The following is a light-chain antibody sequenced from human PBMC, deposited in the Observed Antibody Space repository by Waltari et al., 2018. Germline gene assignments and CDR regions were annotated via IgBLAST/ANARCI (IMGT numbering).Light chain of an antibody. J-gene: IGKJ2*01. CDR3: QQYKSYPKV. CDR1: EGINNY. Sequence: DIQMTQSPSSLSASVGDRVTITCRASEGINNYLAWFRQKPGKAPQCLSYGAFSLQTGFPSRFSGSASGTEFTLTISSLQPEDSATYYCQQYKSYPKVFGQGTKLKIK. CDR2: GAF. V-gene: IGKV1-16*01.